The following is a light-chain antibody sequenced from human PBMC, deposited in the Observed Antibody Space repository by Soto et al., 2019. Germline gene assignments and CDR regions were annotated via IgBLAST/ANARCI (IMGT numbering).Light chain of an antibody. Sequence: DIVMTQSPDSLAVSLDERATINCKSSQSVLYSSNNKNYLTWYQQKPGQPPKLLISWASTRESGVPERFSGSGSGTDFTLTISSLQAEDVAVYYCQQYYDSPLTFGGGTKVEIK. J-gene: IGKJ4*01. CDR3: QQYYDSPLT. CDR2: WAS. CDR1: QSVLYSSNNKNY. V-gene: IGKV4-1*01.